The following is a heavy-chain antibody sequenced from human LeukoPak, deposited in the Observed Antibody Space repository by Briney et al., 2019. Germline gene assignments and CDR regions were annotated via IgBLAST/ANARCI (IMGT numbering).Heavy chain of an antibody. CDR2: IYYSGST. D-gene: IGHD3-22*01. CDR3: ARSYYDSSGYYPLGDV. Sequence: PSETLSLTCTVSGGSISSYYWSWLRQPPGKGLEWIGYIYYSGSTNYNPSLKSRVTISVDTSKNQFSLKLSSVTAADTAVYYCARSYYDSSGYYPLGDVWGKGTTVTVSS. CDR1: GGSISSYY. V-gene: IGHV4-59*01. J-gene: IGHJ6*04.